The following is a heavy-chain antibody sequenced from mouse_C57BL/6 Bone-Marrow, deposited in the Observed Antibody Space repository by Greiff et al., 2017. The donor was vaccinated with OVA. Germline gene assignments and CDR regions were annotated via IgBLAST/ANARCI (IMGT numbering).Heavy chain of an antibody. D-gene: IGHD2-4*01. J-gene: IGHJ2*01. V-gene: IGHV1-78*01. CDR1: GYTFTDHT. Sequence: VQLVESDAELVKPGASVKISCKVSGYTFTDHTIHWMKQRPEQGLEWIGYIYPRDGSTKYNEKFKGKATLTADKSSSTAYMQLNSLTSEDSAVYFCAREAYDYDGGPDYWGQGTTLTVSS. CDR2: IYPRDGST. CDR3: AREAYDYDGGPDY.